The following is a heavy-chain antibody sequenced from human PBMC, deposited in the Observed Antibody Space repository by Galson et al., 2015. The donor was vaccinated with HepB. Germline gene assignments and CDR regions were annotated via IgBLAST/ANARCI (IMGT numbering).Heavy chain of an antibody. CDR2: ISYDGSNK. V-gene: IGHV3-30*18. D-gene: IGHD3-3*01. Sequence: SLRLSCAASGFTFSSYGMHWVRQAPGKGLEWVAVISYDGSNKYYADSVKGRFTISRDNSKNTLYLQMNSLRAEDTAVYYCAKDSHTYDFWSGYSYYFDYWGQGTPVTVSS. CDR3: AKDSHTYDFWSGYSYYFDY. J-gene: IGHJ4*02. CDR1: GFTFSSYG.